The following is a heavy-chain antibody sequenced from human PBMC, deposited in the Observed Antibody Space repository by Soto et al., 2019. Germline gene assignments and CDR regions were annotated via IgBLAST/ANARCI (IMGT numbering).Heavy chain of an antibody. J-gene: IGHJ3*02. CDR1: GFIFSSYV. Sequence: GGSLRLSCVASGFIFSSYVMHWVRQAPGKGLEWVAVISYDGSNKYYADSVKGRFTISRDNSKNTLYLQMNSLRAEDTAVYYCARDPRGYCSRVVGAFDIWGQGTMVTVSS. CDR2: ISYDGSNK. V-gene: IGHV3-30-3*01. CDR3: ARDPRGYCSRVVGAFDI. D-gene: IGHD2-2*01.